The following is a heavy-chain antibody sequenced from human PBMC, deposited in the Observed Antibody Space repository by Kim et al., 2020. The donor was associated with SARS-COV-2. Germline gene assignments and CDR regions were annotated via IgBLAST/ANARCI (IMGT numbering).Heavy chain of an antibody. D-gene: IGHD2-2*03. CDR3: VKDENGFCSRRDCAYVMDV. J-gene: IGHJ6*02. CDR1: GFTFNIHA. Sequence: GGSLRLSCVASGFTFNIHAMHWVRQSPGKGLEWVAMMWFNGSKSYYADSVKGRFTISRDNFKNTLYLEMSRLSVEDTATYFCVKDENGFCSRRDCAYVMDVWGQGTTVIVSS. CDR2: MWFNGSKS. V-gene: IGHV3-33*03.